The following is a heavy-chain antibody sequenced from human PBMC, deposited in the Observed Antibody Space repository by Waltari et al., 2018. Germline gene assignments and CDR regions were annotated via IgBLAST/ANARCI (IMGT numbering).Heavy chain of an antibody. D-gene: IGHD6-13*01. Sequence: EVQLVETGGGLVQPGGSLRLSCAASGFTFSSYWMSWVRQAPGKGLEWVSVIYSGGSTYYADSVKGRFTISRDNSKNTLYLQMNSLRAEDTAVYYCARDRVSPYYYYMDVWGKGTTVTVSS. CDR3: ARDRVSPYYYYMDV. V-gene: IGHV3-53*02. CDR2: IYSGGST. CDR1: GFTFSSYW. J-gene: IGHJ6*03.